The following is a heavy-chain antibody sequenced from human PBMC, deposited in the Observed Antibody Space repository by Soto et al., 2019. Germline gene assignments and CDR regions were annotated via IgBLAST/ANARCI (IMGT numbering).Heavy chain of an antibody. CDR3: ARHTLYFGEMVYYYYYMDV. Sequence: SETLSLTCTVSGGSISSYYWSWIRQPPGKGLEWIGYIYYSGSTNYNPSLKSRVTISVDTSKNQFSLKLSSVTAADTAVYYCARHTLYFGEMVYYYYYMDVWGKGTTVT. CDR1: GGSISSYY. V-gene: IGHV4-59*08. CDR2: IYYSGST. J-gene: IGHJ6*03. D-gene: IGHD3-10*01.